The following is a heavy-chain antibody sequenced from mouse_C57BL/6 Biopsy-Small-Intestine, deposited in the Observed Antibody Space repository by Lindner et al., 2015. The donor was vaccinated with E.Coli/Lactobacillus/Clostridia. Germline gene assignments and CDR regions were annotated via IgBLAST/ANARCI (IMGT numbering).Heavy chain of an antibody. J-gene: IGHJ2*01. CDR3: ARSEGSSGLFDY. V-gene: IGHV1-31*01. CDR1: GYSFTDYY. CDR2: IYPYNGLS. D-gene: IGHD3-2*02. Sequence: VQLQESGPELVKPGASVKISCKASGYSFTDYYMHWVKQSHGNFLDWIGYIYPYNGLSSYNQKFKGKATLTVDKSSSTAYMELRSLTSEDSAVYYCARSEGSSGLFDYWGQGTTLTVSS.